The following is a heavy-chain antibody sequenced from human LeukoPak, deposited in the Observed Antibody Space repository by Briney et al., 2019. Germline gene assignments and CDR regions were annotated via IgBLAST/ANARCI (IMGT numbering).Heavy chain of an antibody. V-gene: IGHV4-39*07. Sequence: SETLSLTCTVSGGSISSSSYYWGWIRQPPGKGLEWIGSIYHSGSTYYNPSLKSRVTISVDTSKNQFSLKLSSVTAADTAVYYCARGLGNLRLDAFDIWGQGTMVTVSS. CDR2: IYHSGST. CDR1: GGSISSSSYY. J-gene: IGHJ3*02. CDR3: ARGLGNLRLDAFDI. D-gene: IGHD1-14*01.